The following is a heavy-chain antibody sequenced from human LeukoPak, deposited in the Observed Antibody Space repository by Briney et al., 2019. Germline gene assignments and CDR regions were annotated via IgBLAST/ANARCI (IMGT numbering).Heavy chain of an antibody. J-gene: IGHJ5*02. Sequence: PGGSLRLSCAASGLTFSSYAMSWVRQAPGKGLEWVSAISGSGGSTYYADSVKGRFTISRDNSKNTLYLQMNSLKAEDTAVYYCARVVVGANNWFDPWGQGTLVTVSS. CDR1: GLTFSSYA. CDR3: ARVVVGANNWFDP. D-gene: IGHD1-26*01. V-gene: IGHV3-23*01. CDR2: ISGSGGST.